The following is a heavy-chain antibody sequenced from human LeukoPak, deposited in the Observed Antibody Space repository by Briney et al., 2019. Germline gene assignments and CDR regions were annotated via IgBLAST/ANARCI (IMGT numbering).Heavy chain of an antibody. CDR3: AKEVNFDWLGPGDF. J-gene: IGHJ4*02. CDR1: GFTFSSYA. D-gene: IGHD3-9*01. CDR2: ISYDGSNK. Sequence: GGSLRLSCAASGFTFSSYAMHWVRQAPGKGLEWVAVISYDGSNKYYADSVKGRFTISRDNSKNTLYLQMNSLRAEDTAVYYCAKEVNFDWLGPGDFWGQGTLVTVSS. V-gene: IGHV3-30-3*01.